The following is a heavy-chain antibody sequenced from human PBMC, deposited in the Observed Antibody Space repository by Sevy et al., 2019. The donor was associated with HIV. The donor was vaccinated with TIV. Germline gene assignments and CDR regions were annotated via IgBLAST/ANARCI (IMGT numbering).Heavy chain of an antibody. D-gene: IGHD3-22*01. V-gene: IGHV4-39*01. CDR1: GGSISSSLYY. CDR2: LYYTGSI. Sequence: SETLSLTCIVSGGSISSSLYYWGWIRQPPGKGLEWIATLYYTGSIYYNPSLRTRLTISADSSQNQFSLKLGSVTAADTALYFCARTQGGSTDGGDSSSYYYEGDHYFDLWGQGFLVTVSS. CDR3: ARTQGGSTDGGDSSSYYYEGDHYFDL. J-gene: IGHJ4*02.